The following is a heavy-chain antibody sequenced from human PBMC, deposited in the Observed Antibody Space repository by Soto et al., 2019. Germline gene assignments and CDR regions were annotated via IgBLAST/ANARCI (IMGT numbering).Heavy chain of an antibody. CDR2: SYSGGST. V-gene: IGHV3-53*01. J-gene: IGHJ4*02. Sequence: GGSLRLSCAASGFTVSSNYMSWVRQAPGKGLEWVSVSYSGGSTYYADSVKGRFTISRDNSKNTLYLQMNSLRAEDTAVYYCAKEGEHRSRSGNIDFWGQGPLVTVSS. D-gene: IGHD6-19*01. CDR3: AKEGEHRSRSGNIDF. CDR1: GFTVSSNY.